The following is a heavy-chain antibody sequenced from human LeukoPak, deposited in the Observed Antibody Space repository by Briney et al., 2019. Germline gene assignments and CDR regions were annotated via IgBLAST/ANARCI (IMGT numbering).Heavy chain of an antibody. Sequence: PSETLSLTCTVSGGSISSGDYYWSWIRQPPGKGLEWIGYIYYSGSTYYNPSLKSRVTISVDTSENQFSLKLSSVTAADTAVYYCARVLKYSSSNDYWGQGTLVTVSS. CDR1: GGSISSGDYY. J-gene: IGHJ4*02. CDR3: ARVLKYSSSNDY. D-gene: IGHD6-13*01. V-gene: IGHV4-30-4*01. CDR2: IYYSGST.